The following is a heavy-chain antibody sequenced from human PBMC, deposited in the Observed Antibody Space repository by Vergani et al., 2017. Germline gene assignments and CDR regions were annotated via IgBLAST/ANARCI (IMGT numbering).Heavy chain of an antibody. Sequence: QVTLKESGPVLVKPTETLTLTCTVSGFSLSNARMGVSWIRQPPGKALEWLAHIFSNDEKSYSTSLKSRLTISKDTSKSQVVLTMTNMDPVDTATYYCARIVFLRGGATTGRNWFDPWGQGTLVTVSS. D-gene: IGHD2-15*01. CDR1: GFSLSNARMG. CDR2: IFSNDEK. J-gene: IGHJ5*02. V-gene: IGHV2-26*01. CDR3: ARIVFLRGGATTGRNWFDP.